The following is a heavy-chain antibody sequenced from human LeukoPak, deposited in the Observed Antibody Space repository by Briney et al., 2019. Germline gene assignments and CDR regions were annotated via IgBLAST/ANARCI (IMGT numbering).Heavy chain of an antibody. J-gene: IGHJ4*02. V-gene: IGHV1-8*01. CDR1: GYTFTSYD. CDR2: VNPNSGNT. D-gene: IGHD3-9*01. Sequence: GASVKVSCKASGYTFTSYDINWVRQATGQGLEWMGWVNPNSGNTRYAQKFQGRLTMTRNTSISTAYMELSSLRSEDTAVYYRAKNYDFLTGYANWGQGTLVTVSS. CDR3: AKNYDFLTGYAN.